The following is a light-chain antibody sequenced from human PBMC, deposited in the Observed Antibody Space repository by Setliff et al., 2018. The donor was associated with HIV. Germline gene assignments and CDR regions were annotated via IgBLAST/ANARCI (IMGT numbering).Light chain of an antibody. V-gene: IGLV2-14*01. CDR2: EVS. CDR1: SSDIGSYDY. J-gene: IGLJ1*01. CDR3: SSYTSKNTYV. Sequence: QSVLTQPASVSGSPGQSNTISCTGTSSDIGSYDYISWYQQHPGKAPKLMIYEVSNRPSGVSNRFSGSKSGITASLTISGLQADDEADYYCSSYTSKNTYVFGTGTKVTVL.